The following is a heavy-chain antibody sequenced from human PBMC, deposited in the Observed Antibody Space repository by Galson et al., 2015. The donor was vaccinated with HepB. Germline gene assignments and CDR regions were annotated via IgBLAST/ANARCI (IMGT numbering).Heavy chain of an antibody. J-gene: IGHJ6*02. D-gene: IGHD3-9*01. CDR1: GGTFSSYA. CDR2: INPSGGST. V-gene: IGHV1-46*01. Sequence: SVTVSCKASGGTFSSYAISWVRQAPGQGLEWMGIINPSGGSTSYAQKFQGRVTMTRDTSTSTVYMELSSLRSEDTAVYYCATRYYDILTGYLPGDYYYYGMDVWGQGTTVTVSS. CDR3: ATRYYDILTGYLPGDYYYYGMDV.